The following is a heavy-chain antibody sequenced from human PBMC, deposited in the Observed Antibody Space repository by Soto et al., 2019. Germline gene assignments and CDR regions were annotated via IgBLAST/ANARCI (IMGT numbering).Heavy chain of an antibody. CDR3: ARVRIAAASSRWGAFDY. CDR2: INAGNGNT. CDR1: GYTFTSYA. Sequence: GASVKVSCKASGYTFTSYAMHWVRQAPGQRLEWMGWINAGNGNTKYSQKFQGRVTITRDTSASTAYMELSSLRSEDTAVYYCARVRIAAASSRWGAFDYWGQGTLVTVSS. V-gene: IGHV1-3*01. D-gene: IGHD6-13*01. J-gene: IGHJ4*02.